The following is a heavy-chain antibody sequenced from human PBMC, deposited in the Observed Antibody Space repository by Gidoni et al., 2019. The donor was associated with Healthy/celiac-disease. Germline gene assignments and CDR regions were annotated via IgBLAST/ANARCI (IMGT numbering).Heavy chain of an antibody. CDR1: GFTFSSYA. CDR3: AKSPGNIVVVPAAILGEYYFDY. CDR2: ISGSGGST. J-gene: IGHJ4*02. D-gene: IGHD2-2*01. V-gene: IGHV3-23*01. Sequence: EVQLLASGGGLVQPGGYLRLSGAASGFTFSSYAMSWVRQAPGKGLAWVSAISGSGGSTYYADSVKGRFTISRDNSKNTLYLQMNSLRAEDTAVYYCAKSPGNIVVVPAAILGEYYFDYWGQGTLVTVSS.